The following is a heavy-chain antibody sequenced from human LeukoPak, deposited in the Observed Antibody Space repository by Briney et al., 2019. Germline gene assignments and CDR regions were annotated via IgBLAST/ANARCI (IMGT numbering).Heavy chain of an antibody. CDR2: ISWDGGST. V-gene: IGHV3-43D*03. CDR1: GFTFDDYA. CDR3: AAHSSSWSSAEYFQH. J-gene: IGHJ1*01. D-gene: IGHD6-13*01. Sequence: GGSLRLSCAASGFTFDDYAMHWVRQAPGKGLEWVSLISWDGGSTYYADSVKGRFTISRDNAKNSLYLQLNSLRAEDTAVYYCAAHSSSWSSAEYFQHWGQGTLVTVSS.